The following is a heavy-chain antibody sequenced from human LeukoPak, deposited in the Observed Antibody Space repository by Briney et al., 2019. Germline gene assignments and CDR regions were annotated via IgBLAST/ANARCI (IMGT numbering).Heavy chain of an antibody. V-gene: IGHV3-21*01. CDR2: ISSSSSYI. J-gene: IGHJ4*02. CDR1: GFTFSSYA. CDR3: ARDSTVTAFDY. D-gene: IGHD4-17*01. Sequence: GGSLRLSCAASGFTFSSYAMSWVRQAPGKGLEWVSSISSSSSYIYYADSVKGRFTISRDNAKNSLYLQMNSLRAEDTAVYYCARDSTVTAFDYWGQGTLVTVSS.